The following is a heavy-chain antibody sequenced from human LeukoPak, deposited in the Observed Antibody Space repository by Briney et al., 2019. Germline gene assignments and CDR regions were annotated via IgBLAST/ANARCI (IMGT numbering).Heavy chain of an antibody. V-gene: IGHV4-34*01. CDR3: ARAPYYDFWQAPRDYYMDV. CDR2: INHNGST. J-gene: IGHJ6*03. D-gene: IGHD3-3*01. CDR1: GGTFSGYY. Sequence: PSETLSLTCAVYGGTFSGYYWSWIRQAPGKGLEWVGEINHNGSTNYNPSLESRVTISVDTSKNLFSLKLSSVTAADTAVYYCARAPYYDFWQAPRDYYMDVWAKGPRSPSP.